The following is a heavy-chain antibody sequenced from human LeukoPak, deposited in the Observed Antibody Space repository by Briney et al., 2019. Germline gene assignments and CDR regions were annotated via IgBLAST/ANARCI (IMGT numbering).Heavy chain of an antibody. V-gene: IGHV1-24*01. Sequence: ASVKVSCKASGYTFSNYGTSWVRQAPGKGLEWMGGFDPEDGETIYAQKFQGRVTMTEDTSTDTAYMELSSLRSEDTAVYYCATDPGGYSGPHFDYWGQGTLVTVSS. CDR3: ATDPGGYSGPHFDY. CDR1: GYTFSNYG. CDR2: FDPEDGET. D-gene: IGHD5-12*01. J-gene: IGHJ4*02.